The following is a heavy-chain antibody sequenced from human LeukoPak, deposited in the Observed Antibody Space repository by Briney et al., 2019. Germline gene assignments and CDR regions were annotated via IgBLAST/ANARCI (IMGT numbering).Heavy chain of an antibody. CDR2: ISGSGGST. V-gene: IGHV3-23*01. D-gene: IGHD3-16*02. J-gene: IGHJ3*02. Sequence: PGGSLRLSCAASGFTFRSYEMSWVRQAPGKGLEWVSAISGSGGSTYYADSVKGRFTISRDNSKNTLYLQMNSLRAEDTAVYYCARTLNYDYVWGSYRYSPPNDAFDIWGQGTMVTVSS. CDR1: GFTFRSYE. CDR3: ARTLNYDYVWGSYRYSPPNDAFDI.